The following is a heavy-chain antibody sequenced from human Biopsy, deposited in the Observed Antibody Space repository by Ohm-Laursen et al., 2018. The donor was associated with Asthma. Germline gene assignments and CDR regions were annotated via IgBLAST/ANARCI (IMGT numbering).Heavy chain of an antibody. J-gene: IGHJ4*02. CDR2: IYYSGST. CDR3: ARERAGYYGSGSYLGY. V-gene: IGHV4-61*01. CDR1: GGSVSSGSYY. D-gene: IGHD3-10*01. Sequence: SQTLSFTCPVSGGSVSSGSYYWSWIRQPPGKVLEWIGHIYYSGSTNYNPSLKSRVTISVDTSKNQFSLKLSSVTAADTAVYYCARERAGYYGSGSYLGYWGQGTLVTVSS.